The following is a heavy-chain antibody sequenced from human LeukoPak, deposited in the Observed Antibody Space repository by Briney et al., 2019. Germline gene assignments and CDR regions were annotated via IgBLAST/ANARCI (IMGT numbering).Heavy chain of an antibody. Sequence: GGSLRLSCAASGFTFSSYAMHWVRQAPGKGLEWVAVISYDGSNKYDADSVKGRFTISRDNSKNTLYLQMNSLRAEDTAVYYCAREGGSYYSYYGMDVWGQGTTVTVSS. V-gene: IGHV3-30*04. CDR3: AREGGSYYSYYGMDV. J-gene: IGHJ6*02. D-gene: IGHD1-26*01. CDR1: GFTFSSYA. CDR2: ISYDGSNK.